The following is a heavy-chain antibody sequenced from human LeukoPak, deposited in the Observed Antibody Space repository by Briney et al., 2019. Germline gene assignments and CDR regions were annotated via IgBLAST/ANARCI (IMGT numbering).Heavy chain of an antibody. CDR1: GGSFSGYY. V-gene: IGHV4-34*01. J-gene: IGHJ6*04. CDR2: INHSGST. CDR3: ARGTSGARYYYYGMDV. Sequence: SETLSLTCAVYGGSFSGYYWSWIRQPPGKGLEWIGKINHSGSTNYNPSLKSRVTISVDTSKNQFSLKLSPVTAADTAVYYCARGTSGARYYYYGMDVWGKGTTVTVSS. D-gene: IGHD2-8*02.